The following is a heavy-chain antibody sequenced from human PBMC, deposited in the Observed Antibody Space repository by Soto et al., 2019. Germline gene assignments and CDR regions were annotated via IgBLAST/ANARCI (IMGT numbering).Heavy chain of an antibody. CDR1: GFTFSSYW. CDR3: ARVGIGRDDFED. CDR2: VNSDETTT. Sequence: DVQLVESGGGLVQPGGSLRLSCAASGFTFSSYWMHWVRQAPGEGLVWVSRVNSDETTTSYADSVKGRFTISSDNARNTLDLKMNSRRAEDTAVYYCARVGIGRDDFEDWGQGTLVTVSS. J-gene: IGHJ4*02. V-gene: IGHV3-74*01. D-gene: IGHD1-26*01.